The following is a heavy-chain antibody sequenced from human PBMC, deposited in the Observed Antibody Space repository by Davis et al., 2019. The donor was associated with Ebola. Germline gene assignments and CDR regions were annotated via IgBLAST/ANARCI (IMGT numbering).Heavy chain of an antibody. CDR1: AYSISSGYY. J-gene: IGHJ6*02. Sequence: PSETLSLTCAVSAYSISSGYYWGWIRQPPGKGLEWIGTIHDSGSTYYNPSLKSRVTISVDTSKNQVSLKLSSVTAADTAVYYCARFVDTVTINYGMDVWGQGTTVTVSS. D-gene: IGHD4-17*01. V-gene: IGHV4-38-2*01. CDR2: IHDSGST. CDR3: ARFVDTVTINYGMDV.